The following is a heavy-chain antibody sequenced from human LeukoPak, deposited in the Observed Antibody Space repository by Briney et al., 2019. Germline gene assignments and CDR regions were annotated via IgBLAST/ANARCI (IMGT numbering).Heavy chain of an antibody. CDR3: ARDRGGYYDY. CDR1: GFTLSNYA. J-gene: IGHJ4*02. V-gene: IGHV3-30-3*01. Sequence: PGRSLRLSCAASGFTLSNYAMHWVRQPPGKGLEWLAVITFDGTNTYYADSVKGRLTISRDTSNSALHLQMDSLRVEDTALYYCARDRGGYYDYWSQGTLVSVSA. D-gene: IGHD2-2*03. CDR2: ITFDGTNT.